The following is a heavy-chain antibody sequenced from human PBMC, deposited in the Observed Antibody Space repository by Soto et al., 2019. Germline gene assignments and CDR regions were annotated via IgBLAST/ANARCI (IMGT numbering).Heavy chain of an antibody. CDR3: VRGDLDTAVVNSPDDFDV. J-gene: IGHJ3*01. Sequence: PGGSLRLSCEASGFMFNDYGMHWVRQAPGKGLDWVAVISYHGDNKYYAQSVKGRFTISRDNSRNTLFLHIDSLRPEDTAVYHCVRGDLDTAVVNSPDDFDVWGPVTAATVSS. CDR2: ISYHGDNK. D-gene: IGHD5-18*01. CDR1: GFMFNDYG. V-gene: IGHV3-30*03.